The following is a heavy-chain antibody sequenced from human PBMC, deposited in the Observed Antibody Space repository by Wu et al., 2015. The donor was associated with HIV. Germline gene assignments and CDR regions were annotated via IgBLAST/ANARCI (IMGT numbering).Heavy chain of an antibody. CDR1: GYTFTGYY. D-gene: IGHD3-10*01. CDR2: INPNNGGT. Sequence: ASVKVSCKASGYTFTGYYLHWVRQAPGQGLEWMGWINPNNGGTNYAQKFQGRVTMTRDTSISTAYVELSRLRSDDTAVYYCARGGSYGSDYMDVWGKGTTVTVSS. V-gene: IGHV1-2*02. CDR3: ARGGSYGSDYMDV. J-gene: IGHJ6*03.